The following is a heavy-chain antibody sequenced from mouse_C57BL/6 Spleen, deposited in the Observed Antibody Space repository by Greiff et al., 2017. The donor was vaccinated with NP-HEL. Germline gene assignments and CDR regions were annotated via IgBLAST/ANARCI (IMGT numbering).Heavy chain of an antibody. CDR2: IYPGDGDT. CDR1: GYAFRSSW. Sequence: QVQLQQSGPELVKPGASVKISCKASGYAFRSSWMNWVKQRPGKGLEWIGRIYPGDGDTNYNGKFKGKATLTADKSSSTAYMQLSSLTSEDSAVYFCARDGAYDYYAMDYWGQGTSVTVSS. D-gene: IGHD2-3*01. CDR3: ARDGAYDYYAMDY. J-gene: IGHJ4*01. V-gene: IGHV1-82*01.